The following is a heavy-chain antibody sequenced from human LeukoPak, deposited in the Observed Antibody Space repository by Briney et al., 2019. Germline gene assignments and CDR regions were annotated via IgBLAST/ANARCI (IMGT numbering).Heavy chain of an antibody. CDR1: GFTFSSYA. D-gene: IGHD6-19*01. J-gene: IGHJ3*02. V-gene: IGHV3-23*01. CDR2: ISDSGGST. Sequence: GGSLRLSCAASGFTFSSYAMSWVRQAPGKGLEWVSAISDSGGSTYYADSVKGRFTISRDNSKNTLYLQMNSLRAEDTAVYYCVKTSSGWYDAFDIWGQGTMVTVSS. CDR3: VKTSSGWYDAFDI.